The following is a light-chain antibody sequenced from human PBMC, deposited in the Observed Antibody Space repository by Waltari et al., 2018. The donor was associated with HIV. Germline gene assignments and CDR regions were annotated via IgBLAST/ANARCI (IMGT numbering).Light chain of an antibody. CDR1: SLRSYY. CDR2: GKN. V-gene: IGLV3-19*01. J-gene: IGLJ2*01. Sequence: SSELTQDPAVSVALGQTVRITCQGDSLRSYYASWYQQKPGQAPVLVIYGKNNRPSGIPDRFSGSSSGNTASLTITGAQAEDEADYYCQSYDVSFSAIFGGGTKLTVL. CDR3: QSYDVSFSAI.